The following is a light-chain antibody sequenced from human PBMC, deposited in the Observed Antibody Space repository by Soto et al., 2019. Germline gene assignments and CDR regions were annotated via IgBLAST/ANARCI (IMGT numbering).Light chain of an antibody. CDR1: QTIGSW. CDR2: KAS. J-gene: IGKJ1*01. V-gene: IGKV1-5*03. Sequence: DIPMTQAPSTLSGSVGDRVTITCRASQTIGSWLAWYQQKPGKAPKLLIYKASTLKSGVPSRFSGSGSGTEFTLTISSLQPDDFATYYCQHYNSYSEAFGQGTKGELK. CDR3: QHYNSYSEA.